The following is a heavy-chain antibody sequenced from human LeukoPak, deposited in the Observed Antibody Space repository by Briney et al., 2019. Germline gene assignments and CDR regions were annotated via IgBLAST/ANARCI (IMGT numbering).Heavy chain of an antibody. CDR1: GFTFSSYD. CDR3: ARGLRWLPFDY. J-gene: IGHJ4*02. D-gene: IGHD5-24*01. CDR2: IGIAGDT. Sequence: GGSLRLSCAASGFTFSSYDMHWVRQATGKGLEWVSAIGIAGDTYYPGSVKGRFTISRENAKNSLYLQMNSLRAGDTAVYYCARGLRWLPFDYWGQGTLVTVSS. V-gene: IGHV3-13*04.